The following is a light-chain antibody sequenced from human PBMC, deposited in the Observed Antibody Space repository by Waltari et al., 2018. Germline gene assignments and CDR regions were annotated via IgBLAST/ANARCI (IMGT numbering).Light chain of an antibody. V-gene: IGLV3-1*01. CDR3: QVWDRSTDV. CDR1: KLGERS. Sequence: SSELTQPPSASVPPGQTASIHCSGDKLGERSASWYQQKAGQSPMLVIFEDDKRPSGIPERFSGSNSGNTATLTISGTQAMDEADYYWQVWDRSTDVFGGGTKLTVL. CDR2: EDD. J-gene: IGLJ2*01.